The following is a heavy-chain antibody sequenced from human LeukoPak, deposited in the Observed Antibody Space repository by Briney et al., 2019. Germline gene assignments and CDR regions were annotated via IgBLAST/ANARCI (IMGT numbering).Heavy chain of an antibody. CDR3: AELGITMIGGV. J-gene: IGHJ6*04. D-gene: IGHD3-10*02. Sequence: GGSLRLSCAASGFTFSSYSMNWVRQAPGKGLEWVSSISRSSTYVFYADSLEGRFTISRDDAKKSLYLQMNSLRAEDTAVYYCAELGITMIGGVWGKGTTVTISS. V-gene: IGHV3-21*01. CDR1: GFTFSSYS. CDR2: ISRSSTYV.